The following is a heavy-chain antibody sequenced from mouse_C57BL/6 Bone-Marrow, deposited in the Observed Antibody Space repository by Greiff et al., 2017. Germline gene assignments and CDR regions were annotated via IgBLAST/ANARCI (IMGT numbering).Heavy chain of an antibody. CDR2: LDPEDGDT. V-gene: IGHV14-4*01. D-gene: IGHD2-3*01. J-gene: IGHJ3*01. CDR1: GFNIKDDY. Sequence: VQLQQSGAELVRPGASVKLSCTASGFNIKDDYMHWVKQRPEPGLEWIGWLDPEDGDTEYASKFQGKATITADTSSNTAYLQLSSLTSEDTAVYYCTTGLLLNWGQGTLVTVSA. CDR3: TTGLLLN.